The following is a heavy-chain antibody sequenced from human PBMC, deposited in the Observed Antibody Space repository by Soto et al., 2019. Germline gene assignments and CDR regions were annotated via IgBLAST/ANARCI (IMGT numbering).Heavy chain of an antibody. Sequence: GGSLRLSCAASGFTFSSYSMNWVRQAPGKGLEWVSSISSSSSYIYYADSVKGRFTISRDNAKNSLYLQMNSLRAEDTAVYYCARLYCSSTSCHPHFDYWGQGTLVTVSS. CDR2: ISSSSSYI. V-gene: IGHV3-21*01. D-gene: IGHD2-2*01. J-gene: IGHJ4*02. CDR3: ARLYCSSTSCHPHFDY. CDR1: GFTFSSYS.